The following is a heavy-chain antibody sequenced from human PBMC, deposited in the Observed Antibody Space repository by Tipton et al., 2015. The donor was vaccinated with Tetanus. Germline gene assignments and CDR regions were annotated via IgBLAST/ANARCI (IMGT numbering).Heavy chain of an antibody. CDR3: ARDQARGARGWNYFDY. J-gene: IGHJ4*02. Sequence: LVKPTQTLSLTCTVSGGSISSGGYYWSWIRQHPGKGLEWIGDIYFSGSTYYNPSLKSRVTISVDTSKNQFSLKLNSVTAADTAVYYCARDQARGARGWNYFDYWGQGILVTVSS. CDR2: IYFSGST. V-gene: IGHV4-31*03. CDR1: GGSISSGGYY. D-gene: IGHD1-26*01.